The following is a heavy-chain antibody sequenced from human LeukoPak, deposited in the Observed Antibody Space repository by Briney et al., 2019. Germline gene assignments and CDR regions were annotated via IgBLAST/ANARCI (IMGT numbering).Heavy chain of an antibody. V-gene: IGHV3-21*01. CDR1: GFTFSRYS. CDR3: ARDPPLGSCSTISCPHLDY. CDR2: ISSSSSFI. D-gene: IGHD2-2*01. J-gene: IGHJ4*02. Sequence: GGSLRLSCAASGFTFSRYSMNWVRQAPGKGVEWVSSISSSSSFIYYADSVKSRFTISRDNAKNSLYLQMNSLRAEDTAVYYCARDPPLGSCSTISCPHLDYWGQGTLVTVSS.